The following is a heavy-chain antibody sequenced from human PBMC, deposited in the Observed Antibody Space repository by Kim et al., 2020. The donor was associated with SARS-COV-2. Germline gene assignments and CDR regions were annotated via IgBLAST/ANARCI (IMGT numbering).Heavy chain of an antibody. D-gene: IGHD6-6*01. CDR1: GFTVSSNY. CDR3: QGSSSPAIKYYYYYGMDV. V-gene: IGHV3-53*01. CDR2: IYSGGST. Sequence: GGSLRLSCAASGFTVSSNYMSWVRQAPGKGLEWVSVIYSGGSTYYADSVKGRFTISRDNSKNTLYLQMNSLRAEDTAVYYCQGSSSPAIKYYYYYGMDVWGQGTTVTVSS. J-gene: IGHJ6*02.